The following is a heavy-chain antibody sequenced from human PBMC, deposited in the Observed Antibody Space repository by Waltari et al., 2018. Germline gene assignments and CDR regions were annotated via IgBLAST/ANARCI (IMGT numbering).Heavy chain of an antibody. Sequence: QVQLVQSGAEVKKPGASVKVSCKASGYTFTSYGISWVRQAPGQGLEWLGWISAYKGNTNYAQKLQGRVTMTTDTSTSTAYMELRGLRSDDTAVYYCARVLQRQIDYYYYDRDVWGKGTTVTISS. CDR1: GYTFTSYG. V-gene: IGHV1-18*01. CDR2: ISAYKGNT. D-gene: IGHD6-25*01. J-gene: IGHJ6*03. CDR3: ARVLQRQIDYYYYDRDV.